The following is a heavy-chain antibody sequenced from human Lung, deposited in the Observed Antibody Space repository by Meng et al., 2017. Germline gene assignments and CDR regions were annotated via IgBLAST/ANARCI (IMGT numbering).Heavy chain of an antibody. CDR1: GYTFPDYW. CDR3: ARDEDISAAGKLFGDY. D-gene: IGHD6-13*01. V-gene: IGHV1-2*06. Sequence: VRLVRAGVEVKKPGASVTVSCKASGYTFPDYWLHWVRRAPGQGLEWMGRINPKSGDTHYAQRFQGRVTMTGDTSISTAYMELSGLRSDDTAMYYCARDEDISAAGKLFGDYWGQGTLVTVSS. CDR2: INPKSGDT. J-gene: IGHJ4*02.